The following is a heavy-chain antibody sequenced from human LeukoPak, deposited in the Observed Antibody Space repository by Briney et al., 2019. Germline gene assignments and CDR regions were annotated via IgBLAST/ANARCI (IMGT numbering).Heavy chain of an antibody. CDR1: GGSFSGYY. Sequence: SETLSLTCAVYGGSFSGYYWSWIRQPPGKGLEWIGEINHSGSTNYNPSLKSRVTISVDTSKNQFSLKLSSVTAADTAVYYCARGRTGITMVRGVIQKSLYYFDYWSQGTLVTVSS. V-gene: IGHV4-34*01. D-gene: IGHD3-10*01. CDR3: ARGRTGITMVRGVIQKSLYYFDY. CDR2: INHSGST. J-gene: IGHJ4*02.